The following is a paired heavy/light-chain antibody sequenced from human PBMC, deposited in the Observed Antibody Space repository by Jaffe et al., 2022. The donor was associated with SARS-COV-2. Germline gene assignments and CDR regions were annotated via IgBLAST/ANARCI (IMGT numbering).Light chain of an antibody. Sequence: QSALTQPASVSGSPGQSITISCTGTSSDVGGYNYVSWYQQHPGKAPKLMVFDVSNRPSGVSHRFSGSKSGNTASLTISGLQADDEADYYCGSFTRRYTLVFGGGTKLTVL. J-gene: IGLJ3*02. CDR3: GSFTRRYTLV. CDR2: DVS. V-gene: IGLV2-14*03. CDR1: SSDVGGYNY.
Heavy chain of an antibody. CDR1: GASISSFY. D-gene: IGHD4-17*01. J-gene: IGHJ4*02. CDR2: IYDSEGT. Sequence: QVQLQESGPGLVEPSETLSLTCTVSGASISSFYWSWIRQPPGKGLEWIGYIYDSEGTNYNPSLKSRVTISLDTSRNQFSLKLASVTAADTAVYYCARKRGSTTVTDWGQGTLVTVSS. V-gene: IGHV4-59*01. CDR3: ARKRGSTTVTD.